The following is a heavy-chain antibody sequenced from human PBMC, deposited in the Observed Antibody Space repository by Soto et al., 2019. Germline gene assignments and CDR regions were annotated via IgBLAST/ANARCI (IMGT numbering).Heavy chain of an antibody. Sequence: PSETLSLTCNASGTSVTSYSYYWNWTRQPPGKGLEWIGYVFESENTKYNPSLKGRVAISVDTSKNQFSLKLTSVTAADTAIYFCARLVYDTRLNYMYFDFWGQGALVTVSS. V-gene: IGHV4-61*01. CDR1: GTSVTSYSYY. D-gene: IGHD3-10*01. CDR3: ARLVYDTRLNYMYFDF. CDR2: VFESENT. J-gene: IGHJ4*02.